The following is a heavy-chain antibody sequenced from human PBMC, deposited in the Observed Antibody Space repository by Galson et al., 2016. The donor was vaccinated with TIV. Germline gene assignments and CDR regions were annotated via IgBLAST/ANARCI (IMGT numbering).Heavy chain of an antibody. Sequence: VKVSCKAFGYTFTDYYLNWMQQAPGKGLEWMGHVDPDDGKTNYAANFQGRVTMTADTSTDTAYMELSGLRSEDTAIYFCTTVRLRGAGGMDVWGQGTTVIVSS. D-gene: IGHD6-13*01. V-gene: IGHV1-69-2*01. J-gene: IGHJ6*02. CDR2: VDPDDGKT. CDR3: TTVRLRGAGGMDV. CDR1: GYTFTDYY.